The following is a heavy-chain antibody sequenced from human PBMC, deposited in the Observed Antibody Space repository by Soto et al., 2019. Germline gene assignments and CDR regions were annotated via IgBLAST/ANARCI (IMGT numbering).Heavy chain of an antibody. CDR2: ISGSGGST. V-gene: IGHV3-23*01. Sequence: GGSLRLSCAASGFTFSSYAMSWVRQAPGKGLEWVSAISGSGGSTYYADSVKGRFTISRDNSKNTLYLQMNSLRAEDTAVYYCEKDRVGANNNWFDPWGQGTLVTVYS. J-gene: IGHJ5*02. CDR1: GFTFSSYA. CDR3: EKDRVGANNNWFDP. D-gene: IGHD1-26*01.